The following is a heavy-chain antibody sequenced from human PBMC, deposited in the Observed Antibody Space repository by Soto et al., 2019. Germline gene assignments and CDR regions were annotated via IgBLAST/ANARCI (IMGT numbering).Heavy chain of an antibody. CDR2: ISYDGSNK. D-gene: IGHD6-6*01. CDR1: GFTFSSYG. Sequence: GGSLRLSCAASGFTFSSYGMHWVRQAPGKGLEWVAVISYDGSNKYYADSVKGRFTISRDNSKNTLYLQMNSLRAEDTAVYYCAKDLRKSIAARFDYWGQGTLVTVSS. J-gene: IGHJ4*02. V-gene: IGHV3-30*18. CDR3: AKDLRKSIAARFDY.